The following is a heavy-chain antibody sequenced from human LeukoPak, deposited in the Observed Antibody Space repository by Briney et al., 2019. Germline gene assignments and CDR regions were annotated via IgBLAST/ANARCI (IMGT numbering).Heavy chain of an antibody. Sequence: PGGSLRLSCAASGFTFDDYGMSWVRQAPGKGLEWVSGINWNGGSTGYADSAKGRFTISRDNAKNSLYLQMNSLRAEDTALYYCAREGYGSGSYKRGAFDIWGQGTMVTVSS. CDR2: INWNGGST. J-gene: IGHJ3*02. CDR1: GFTFDDYG. D-gene: IGHD3-10*01. V-gene: IGHV3-20*04. CDR3: AREGYGSGSYKRGAFDI.